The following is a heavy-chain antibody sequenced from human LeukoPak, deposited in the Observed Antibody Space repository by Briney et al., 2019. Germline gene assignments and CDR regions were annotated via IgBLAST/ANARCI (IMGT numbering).Heavy chain of an antibody. D-gene: IGHD3-16*01. CDR2: VSYDGSSE. V-gene: IGHV3-30*04. CDR3: ARDGVGPAFDL. J-gene: IGHJ3*01. Sequence: GGSLRLSCAASGCIFRSYPMHWVRQAPGKGLEWVAVVSYDGSSENYADSVNGRSTISRDNSKNTLYLQMNRLRAEDTAVFYCARDGVGPAFDLWGQGTMVTVPS. CDR1: GCIFRSYP.